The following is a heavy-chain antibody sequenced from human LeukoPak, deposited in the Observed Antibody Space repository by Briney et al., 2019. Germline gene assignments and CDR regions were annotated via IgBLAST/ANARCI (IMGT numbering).Heavy chain of an antibody. D-gene: IGHD6-13*01. J-gene: IGHJ1*01. V-gene: IGHV4-34*01. CDR1: GESFSGYY. CDR3: GSLAAGEYFHH. CDR2: IYHSGST. Sequence: SETLSLTCAVYGESFSGYYWSWIRQPPGKGLEWIGYIYHSGSTYYNPSLKSRVTISVDRSKNQFSLKLSSVTAADTAVYSCGSLAAGEYFHHWGQGTLVTVSS.